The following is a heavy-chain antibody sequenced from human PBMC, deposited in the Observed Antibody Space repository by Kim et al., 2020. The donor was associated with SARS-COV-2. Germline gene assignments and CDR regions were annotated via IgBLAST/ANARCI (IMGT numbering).Heavy chain of an antibody. D-gene: IGHD4-17*01. V-gene: IGHV3-74*01. CDR3: ARDRLGYGGTFDY. CDR1: GFTFSSYW. CDR2: INSDGSST. J-gene: IGHJ4*02. Sequence: GGSLRLSCAASGFTFSSYWMHWVRQAPGKGLVWVSRINSDGSSTSYADSVKGRFTISRDNAQNTLYLQMNSLRAEDTAVYYCARDRLGYGGTFDYWGQGTLVTVSS.